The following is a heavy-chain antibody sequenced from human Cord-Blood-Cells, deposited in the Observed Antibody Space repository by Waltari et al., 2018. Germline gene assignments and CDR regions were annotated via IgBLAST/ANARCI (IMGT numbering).Heavy chain of an antibody. J-gene: IGHJ4*02. CDR1: GYTFTGYY. V-gene: IGHV1-2*02. Sequence: QVQLVQSGAEVKKPGASVKVSCKASGYTFTGYYMHWVRQSPGQGIEWMGWSNPNSGGTNYAQKFQGRVTMTRNTSISTAYMELSRLRSDDTAVYYCARAFRYGGNSFDYWGQGTLVTVSS. CDR2: SNPNSGGT. D-gene: IGHD4-17*01. CDR3: ARAFRYGGNSFDY.